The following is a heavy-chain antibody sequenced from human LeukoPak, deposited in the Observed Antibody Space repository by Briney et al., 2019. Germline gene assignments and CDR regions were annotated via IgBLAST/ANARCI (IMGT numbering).Heavy chain of an antibody. V-gene: IGHV1-18*01. J-gene: IGHJ4*02. D-gene: IGHD6-13*01. CDR2: ISAYNGNT. CDR3: ARDIAAAGTHGGY. CDR1: GYTFTSYG. Sequence: ASVKVSCKASGYTFTSYGISWVRQAPGQGLEWMGWISAYNGNTNYAQKLQGRVTMTTDTSTSTAYVELRSLRSDDTAVYYCARDIAAAGTHGGYWGQGTLVTVSS.